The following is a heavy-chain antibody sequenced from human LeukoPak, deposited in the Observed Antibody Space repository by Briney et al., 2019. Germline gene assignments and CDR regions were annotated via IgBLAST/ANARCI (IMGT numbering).Heavy chain of an antibody. CDR3: ARAARTRIAAARAYYYYYMDV. CDR2: MNPNSGNT. V-gene: IGHV1-8*01. J-gene: IGHJ6*03. Sequence: GASVKFPCKASGYTFTSYDINGVGQATGQGIGWMGWMNPNSGNTGYAQKFQGRVTMARNTSIRTAYMELSSLRSEDTAVYYCARAARTRIAAARAYYYYYMDVWGKGTTVTVSS. CDR1: GYTFTSYD. D-gene: IGHD6-13*01.